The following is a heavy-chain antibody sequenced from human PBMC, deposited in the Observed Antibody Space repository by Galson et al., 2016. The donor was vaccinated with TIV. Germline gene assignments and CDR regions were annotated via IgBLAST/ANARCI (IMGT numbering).Heavy chain of an antibody. Sequence: QSGAEVKKPGESLKISCKGSGYSFTSYWIAWVRQMPGKGLELMGVIHPGDSDTRYSPSFQGQVSISADRSISTAYLQWSSLKVSDTAMYYCAKQLDFDQRVLDAFHIWGQGTLLTVSS. V-gene: IGHV5-51*01. CDR2: IHPGDSDT. CDR3: AKQLDFDQRVLDAFHI. D-gene: IGHD3-9*01. J-gene: IGHJ3*02. CDR1: GYSFTSYW.